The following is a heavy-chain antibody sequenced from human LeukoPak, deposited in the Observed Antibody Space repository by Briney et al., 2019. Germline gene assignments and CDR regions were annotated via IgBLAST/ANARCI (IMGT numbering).Heavy chain of an antibody. CDR1: GTSFSSYY. J-gene: IGHJ4*02. CDR2: VNHSGYT. CDR3: ARMTTGHDF. D-gene: IGHD4-17*01. Sequence: KPSETLSLTCAVSGTSFSSYYWSWIRQPPGKGLEWIGEVNHSGYTNDNPSLKSRVTILVDTSKNQFSLRLRSVTAADTAVYFCARMTTGHDFWGQGTLVTVSS. V-gene: IGHV4-34*01.